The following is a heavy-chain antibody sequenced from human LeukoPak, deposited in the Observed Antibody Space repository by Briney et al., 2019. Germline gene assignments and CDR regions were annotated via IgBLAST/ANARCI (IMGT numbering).Heavy chain of an antibody. D-gene: IGHD5-18*01. V-gene: IGHV3-7*03. CDR2: IREERGQE. Sequence: PGGSLRLSCVASGLTVSNHLMSWVRQAPGKGLEWVANIREERGQEYYVDSVKGRFAISKNSAKNSLYLQMNTLRVEDTAMYYCASLDTAKQPVANRWGQGTLVTVSS. CDR1: GLTVSNHL. J-gene: IGHJ5*02. CDR3: ASLDTAKQPVANR.